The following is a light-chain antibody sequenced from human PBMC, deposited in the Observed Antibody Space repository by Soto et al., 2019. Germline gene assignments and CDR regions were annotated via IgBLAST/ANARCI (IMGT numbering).Light chain of an antibody. CDR3: QQYFRVPFT. CDR2: WAS. V-gene: IGKV4-1*01. CDR1: QSLLSRPDNQNF. J-gene: IGKJ3*01. Sequence: DIVMTQSPDSLAVSLGDRATINCRSSQSLLSRPDNQNFLAWYQQKSGQPPKLLISWASLRESGVPDRFSGSGSGTDFTLTISSLQTEDVAIYYCQQYFRVPFTFGPGTAVDLK.